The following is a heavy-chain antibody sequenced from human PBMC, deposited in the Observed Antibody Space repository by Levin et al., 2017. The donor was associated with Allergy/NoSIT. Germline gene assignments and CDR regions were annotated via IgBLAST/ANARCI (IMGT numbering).Heavy chain of an antibody. V-gene: IGHV3-30*18. CDR3: AKDLGGDYL. Sequence: RSGGSLRLSCAASGFTFSSYGMHWVRQAPGKGLEWVAVISYDGSNKYYADSVKGRFTISRDNSKNTLYLQMNSLRAEDTAVYYCAKDLGGDYLWGQGTLVTVSS. J-gene: IGHJ4*02. CDR2: ISYDGSNK. D-gene: IGHD4-17*01. CDR1: GFTFSSYG.